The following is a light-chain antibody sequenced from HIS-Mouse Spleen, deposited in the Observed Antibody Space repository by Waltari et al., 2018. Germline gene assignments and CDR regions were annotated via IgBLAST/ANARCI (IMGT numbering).Light chain of an antibody. V-gene: IGLV2-14*03. J-gene: IGLJ3*02. CDR2: DVS. CDR1: SSDVGGYNY. CDR3: SSYTSSSTWV. Sequence: QSALTQPASVSGSPGQSITISCTGTSSDVGGYNYVSWYQQTPGKAPKLRIYDVSNGPSGGSNRFAGSKSGNTASLTISGLQAEDEADYYCSSYTSSSTWVFGGGTKLTVL.